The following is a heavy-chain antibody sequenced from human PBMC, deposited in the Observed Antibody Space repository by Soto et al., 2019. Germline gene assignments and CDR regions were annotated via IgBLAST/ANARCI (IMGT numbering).Heavy chain of an antibody. CDR1: GFTFSSYG. V-gene: IGHV3-30*18. CDR2: ISYDGSNK. J-gene: IGHJ3*02. Sequence: PGGSLRLSCAASGFTFSSYGMHWVRQAPGKGLEWVAVISYDGSNKYYADSVKGRFTISRDNSKNTLYLQMNSLRAEDTAVYYCAKPRERSTVVTGWAFDIWGQGTMVTVS. D-gene: IGHD4-17*01. CDR3: AKPRERSTVVTGWAFDI.